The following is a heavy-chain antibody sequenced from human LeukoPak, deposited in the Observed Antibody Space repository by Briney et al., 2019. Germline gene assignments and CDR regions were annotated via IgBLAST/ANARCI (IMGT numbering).Heavy chain of an antibody. CDR3: AKERLSSLDY. D-gene: IGHD2/OR15-2a*01. CDR2: ISYDGSNK. V-gene: IGHV3-30*18. CDR1: GFTFSSYG. Sequence: GGSLRLSCAASGFTFSSYGMHWVRQAPGKGLEWVAVISYDGSNKYYADSVKGRFTISRDNSKNTLYLQMNSLRAEDTAVYYCAKERLSSLDYWGQGTLVTVSS. J-gene: IGHJ4*02.